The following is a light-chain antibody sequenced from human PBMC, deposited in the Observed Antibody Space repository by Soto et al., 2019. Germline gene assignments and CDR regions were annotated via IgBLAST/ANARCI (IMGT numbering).Light chain of an antibody. V-gene: IGLV2-14*01. J-gene: IGLJ1*01. CDR3: SSYTSSSTL. CDR2: AVT. CDR1: SSDVGGYNY. Sequence: QSVLTEPACVSGSPGQSITVSCTGTSSDVGGYNYISWYQQHPGKAPKLMIYAVTDRPSGVSSRLSGSKSGNTASLTISGLQAEDEADYYCSSYTSSSTLFGTGTKVTVL.